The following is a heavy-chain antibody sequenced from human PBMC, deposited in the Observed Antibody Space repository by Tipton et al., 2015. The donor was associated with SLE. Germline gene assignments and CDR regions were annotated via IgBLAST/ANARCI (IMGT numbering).Heavy chain of an antibody. D-gene: IGHD3-10*01. CDR3: ARLSPLWFGEYTEY. CDR1: GGSITTTPYY. V-gene: IGHV4-39*01. CDR2: THYSGTT. J-gene: IGHJ4*02. Sequence: TLSLTCIVSGGSITTTPYYWGWIRQSPEKGLEWIGSTHYSGTTHYNPSLESRVTMSMDTSKNEFSLNLRSVPATDTAVYYCARLSPLWFGEYTEYWGQGTLITVSS.